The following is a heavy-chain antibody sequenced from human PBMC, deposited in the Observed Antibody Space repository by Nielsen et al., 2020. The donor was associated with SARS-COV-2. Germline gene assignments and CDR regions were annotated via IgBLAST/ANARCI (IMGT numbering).Heavy chain of an antibody. J-gene: IGHJ4*02. CDR2: INPSGGST. CDR1: GYTFTSYY. Sequence: ASVKVSCKASGYTFTSYYMHWVRQAPGQGLEWMGIINPSGGSTNYAQKFQGRVTMTRDTSISTAYMELSRLRSDDTAVYYCARLHYDILAFDYWGQGTLVTVSS. CDR3: ARLHYDILAFDY. D-gene: IGHD3-9*01. V-gene: IGHV1-2*02.